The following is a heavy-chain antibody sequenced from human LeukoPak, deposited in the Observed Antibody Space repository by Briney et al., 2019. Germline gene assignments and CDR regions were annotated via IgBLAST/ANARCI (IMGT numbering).Heavy chain of an antibody. Sequence: GGSLRLSCAASGXTFXSYVXXXVXXAPXXXXXWXAVXXXXGSNKYYADSVXGRFTISRDNSKNTLYLQMNSLRAEDTAVYYCARDRPGITVADAFDIWGQGTMVTVSS. CDR3: ARDRPGITVADAFDI. D-gene: IGHD6-19*01. J-gene: IGHJ3*02. CDR1: GXTFXSYV. V-gene: IGHV3-30-3*01. CDR2: XXXXGSNK.